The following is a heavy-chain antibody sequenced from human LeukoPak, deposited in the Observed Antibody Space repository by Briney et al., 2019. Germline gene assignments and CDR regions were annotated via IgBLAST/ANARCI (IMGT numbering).Heavy chain of an antibody. Sequence: SETLSLTCTVSGGSISSGSYYWSWIRQPAGKGLEWIGRIYTSGSTNYNPSLKSRVTISVDKSKNQFSLKLSSVTAADTAVYYCARSQTLASQVYSSGWFLTFDYWGQGTLVTVSS. D-gene: IGHD6-19*01. CDR2: IYTSGST. CDR3: ARSQTLASQVYSSGWFLTFDY. V-gene: IGHV4-61*02. J-gene: IGHJ4*02. CDR1: GGSISSGSYY.